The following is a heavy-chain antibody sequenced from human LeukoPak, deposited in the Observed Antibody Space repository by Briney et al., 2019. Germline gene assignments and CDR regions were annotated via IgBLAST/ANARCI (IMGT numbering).Heavy chain of an antibody. Sequence: PGGSLRLSCAASGFTFDDYGMSWVRQAPGKGLEWVSCINWNGGSTGYADSVKGRFTISRDNAKNSLYLQMNSLRAEDTALYYCARDLSSGYYYYMDVWGKGTTVTVSS. CDR2: INWNGGST. J-gene: IGHJ6*03. CDR3: ARDLSSGYYYYMDV. V-gene: IGHV3-20*04. D-gene: IGHD3-10*01. CDR1: GFTFDDYG.